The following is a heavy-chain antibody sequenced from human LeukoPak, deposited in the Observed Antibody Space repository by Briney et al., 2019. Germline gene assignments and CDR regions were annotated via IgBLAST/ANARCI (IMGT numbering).Heavy chain of an antibody. CDR1: GYSISDGNY. CDR3: ARRRDGYNFGSFYFDY. CDR2: IFHTGST. D-gene: IGHD5-24*01. Sequence: SETLSLTCTVSGYSISDGNYWGWIRQPPGKGLEWVGSIFHTGSTYDNPSLKSRVTTSVDTSKNQFSLSLNSVTAADTAVYYCARRRDGYNFGSFYFDYWGQGILVTVSS. J-gene: IGHJ4*02. V-gene: IGHV4-38-2*02.